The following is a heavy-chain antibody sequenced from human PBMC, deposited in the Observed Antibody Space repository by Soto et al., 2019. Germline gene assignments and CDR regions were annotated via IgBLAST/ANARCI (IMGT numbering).Heavy chain of an antibody. CDR3: ATERGSTYGYFDY. Sequence: SETLSLTCTDSGGSVSSGGDYWSWIRQSPGKGLEWIGYISGSGSTGYNPSLKNRLPMSVDRSKNQLTLRLTSVTAANTAVYFCATERGSTYGYFDYWGQGTQVTVSS. CDR1: GGSVSSGGDY. J-gene: IGHJ4*02. D-gene: IGHD3-10*01. V-gene: IGHV4-30-4*01. CDR2: ISGSGST.